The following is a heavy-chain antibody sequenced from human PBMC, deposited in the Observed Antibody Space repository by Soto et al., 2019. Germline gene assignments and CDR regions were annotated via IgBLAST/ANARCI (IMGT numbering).Heavy chain of an antibody. CDR2: NIPILSIA. CDR1: AGTFSRYT. V-gene: IGHV1-69*02. Sequence: QVQLVQSGAEVKKPGSSVKVSCKASAGTFSRYTISWVRQAPGQGLEWMGRNIPILSIANYAPKFQGRVTITADKSPITAYREQSRLRWEHMAVYYSALDLHHYGHYVGSNKCQHWAQGTQRTVSS. J-gene: IGHJ1*01. D-gene: IGHD4-17*01. CDR3: ALDLHHYGHYVGSNKCQH.